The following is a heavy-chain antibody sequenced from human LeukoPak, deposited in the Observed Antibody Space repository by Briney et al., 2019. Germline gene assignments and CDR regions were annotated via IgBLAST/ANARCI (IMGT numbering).Heavy chain of an antibody. D-gene: IGHD5-12*01. CDR1: GYTFTSNY. J-gene: IGHJ4*02. CDR2: MNPTTGGT. V-gene: IGHV1-46*01. Sequence: ASVKVSCKTSGYTFTSNYIHWLRQAPGQGLEWMGIMNPTTGGTSYPQRFQGRVTMTTDTSTSTAYMELRSLRSDGTAVYYCARDPKVYVGGYSGYGYDYWGQGTLVTVSS. CDR3: ARDPKVYVGGYSGYGYDY.